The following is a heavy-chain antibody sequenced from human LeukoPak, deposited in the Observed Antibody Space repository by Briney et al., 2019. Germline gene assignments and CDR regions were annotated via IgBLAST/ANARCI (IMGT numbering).Heavy chain of an antibody. CDR2: INAYLRQT. CDR1: RYKFINYG. V-gene: IGHV1-18*01. CDR3: ARDLSSGGNDY. D-gene: IGHD6-19*01. Sequence: GASVKVSCKASRYKFINYGINWVRQAPGQGLEWMGWINAYLRQTTYAQKFQDRVTMTTDTSTSTAYMELSSLTSDDTAVYYCARDLSSGGNDYWGQGTLVTVSS. J-gene: IGHJ4*02.